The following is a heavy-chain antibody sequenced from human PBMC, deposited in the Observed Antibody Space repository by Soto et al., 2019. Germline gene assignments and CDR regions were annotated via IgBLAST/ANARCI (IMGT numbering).Heavy chain of an antibody. Sequence: QVQLVESGGGVVQPGRSLRLSCAASGFTFSSNGMHWVRQAPGKGLEWVAVISYDGRSKYYGDSVKGRFTISRDNSKNTLYLQINSLRAEDTAVYYCAKGGYSSSWFNPGDSWGQGTLVTVSS. V-gene: IGHV3-30*18. J-gene: IGHJ4*02. CDR2: ISYDGRSK. D-gene: IGHD2-2*01. CDR1: GFTFSSNG. CDR3: AKGGYSSSWFNPGDS.